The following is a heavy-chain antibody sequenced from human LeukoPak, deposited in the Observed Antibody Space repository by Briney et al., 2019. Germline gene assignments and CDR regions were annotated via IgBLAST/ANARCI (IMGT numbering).Heavy chain of an antibody. CDR2: INHSGST. CDR1: GGSFSGYY. D-gene: IGHD3-22*01. J-gene: IGHJ4*02. CDR3: ARVNYYDTSGTVDY. Sequence: ETLSLTCAIYGGSFSGYYWSWIRQSPGKGLEWIGEINHSGSTNYNPSLKSRVTISVDTSKNQFSLKLSSVTAADTAVYYCARVNYYDTSGTVDYWGQGTLVTVSS. V-gene: IGHV4-34*01.